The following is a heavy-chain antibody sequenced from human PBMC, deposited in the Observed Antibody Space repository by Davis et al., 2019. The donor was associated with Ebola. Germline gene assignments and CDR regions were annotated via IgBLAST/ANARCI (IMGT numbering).Heavy chain of an antibody. D-gene: IGHD3-22*01. CDR3: ARAYYYDSSGYYYFSQDY. J-gene: IGHJ4*02. CDR2: INAGNGNT. Sequence: ASVKVSCKASGYSFTNYYIHWVRQAPGQGLEWMGWINAGNGNTKYSQKFQGRVTITRDTSASTAYMELSSLRSEDTAVYYCARAYYYDSSGYYYFSQDYWGQGTLVTVSS. V-gene: IGHV1-3*01. CDR1: GYSFTNYY.